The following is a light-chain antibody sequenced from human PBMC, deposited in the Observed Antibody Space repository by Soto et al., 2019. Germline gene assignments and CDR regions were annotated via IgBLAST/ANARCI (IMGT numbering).Light chain of an antibody. CDR1: TTDVGGYDL. CDR2: EVT. J-gene: IGLJ2*01. CDR3: CSYTVDDTVV. V-gene: IGLV2-8*01. Sequence: QSALTQPPSASGSPGQSVTISCTGTTTDVGGYDLVSWYQQHPGKAPKVIIYEVTKRPSGVPDRFFGSKSGSTASLTVSGLQAEDEAVYYCCSYTVDDTVVFGGGTKVTVL.